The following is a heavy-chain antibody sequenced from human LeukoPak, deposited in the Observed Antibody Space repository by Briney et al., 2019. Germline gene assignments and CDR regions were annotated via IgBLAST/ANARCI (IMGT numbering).Heavy chain of an antibody. Sequence: SETLSLTCTVSGGSISSYYWSWIRQPPGKGLEWIGYIYTSGSTNYNPSLKSRVTISVDTSKNQFSLKLSSVTAADTAVYYCAGLPHNYYYYMDVRGKGTTVTVSS. V-gene: IGHV4-4*09. J-gene: IGHJ6*03. CDR1: GGSISSYY. CDR2: IYTSGST. CDR3: AGLPHNYYYYMDV. D-gene: IGHD5-24*01.